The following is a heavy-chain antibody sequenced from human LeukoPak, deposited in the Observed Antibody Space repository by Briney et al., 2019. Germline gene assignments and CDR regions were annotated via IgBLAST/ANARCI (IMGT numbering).Heavy chain of an antibody. D-gene: IGHD6-13*01. J-gene: IGHJ5*02. V-gene: IGHV4-39*01. CDR3: ARQGDIAAAGPPP. CDR2: IYYSGST. Sequence: PSETLSLTCTVSGGSISSSSYYWGWIRQPPGKGLEWIGSIYYSGSTYYNPSLKSRVTISVDTSKNQFSLKLSSATAADTAVYYCARQGDIAAAGPPPWGQGTLVTVSS. CDR1: GGSISSSSYY.